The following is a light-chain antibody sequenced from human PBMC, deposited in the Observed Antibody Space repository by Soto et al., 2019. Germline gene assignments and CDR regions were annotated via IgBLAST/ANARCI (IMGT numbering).Light chain of an antibody. CDR2: GAS. V-gene: IGKV3-20*01. CDR3: QQYGSSLALT. J-gene: IGKJ4*01. CDR1: QSVSSSY. Sequence: EIVMTQSPATLSVSPGERATLSCRAIQSVSSSYLAWYQQKPGQAPRLLIYGASSRATGIPDRFSGSGSGTDFTLTISRLEPEDFAVYYCQQYGSSLALTFGGGTKVDNK.